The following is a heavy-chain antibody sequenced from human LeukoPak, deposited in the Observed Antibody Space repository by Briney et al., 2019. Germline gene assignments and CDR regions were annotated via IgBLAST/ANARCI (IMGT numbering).Heavy chain of an antibody. CDR2: ISGSNAKT. CDR3: ARTSMTMVSSM. J-gene: IGHJ4*02. D-gene: IGHD4/OR15-4a*01. CDR1: GYTFTNHG. V-gene: IGHV1-18*01. Sequence: ASVTVSCKASGYTFTNHGVTWVRQAPGQGLEWMGWISGSNAKTDSAQKFQDRLTVTSDTSTSTAYMELRNLTSDDTAVYYCARTSMTMVSSMWGQGTLVTVSS.